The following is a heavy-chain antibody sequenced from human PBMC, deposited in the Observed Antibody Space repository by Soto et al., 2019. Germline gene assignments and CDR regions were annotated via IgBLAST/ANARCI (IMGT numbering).Heavy chain of an antibody. CDR2: VNHTGST. V-gene: IGHV4-34*02. CDR3: ARGFGEDSSGYYPQGYGMDV. D-gene: IGHD3-22*01. Sequence: QVQLQKWGAGLLQPSETLSLKCAVYGGSFSGYYWTWIRQPPGRGPEWIGEVNHTGSTNYNPSLKRRVTISVDTSKNQVFLTLNTVTAADTAVYYCARGFGEDSSGYYPQGYGMDVWGQGTTVTVTS. CDR1: GGSFSGYY. J-gene: IGHJ6*02.